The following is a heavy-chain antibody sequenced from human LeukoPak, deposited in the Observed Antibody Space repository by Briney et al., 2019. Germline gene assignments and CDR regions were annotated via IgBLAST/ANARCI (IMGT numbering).Heavy chain of an antibody. CDR3: ARVRGRDGYFDY. D-gene: IGHD3-10*01. CDR2: ISYGGDT. CDR1: GGSISTSRSY. Sequence: PSETLSLTCTVSGGSISTSRSYGAWIRQPPGKGLEWIGSISYGGDTYYNPSHESRVTISVDTSRNQFSLKLNSVTAADTAVYYCARVRGRDGYFDYWGQGTPVTVSS. J-gene: IGHJ4*02. V-gene: IGHV4-39*07.